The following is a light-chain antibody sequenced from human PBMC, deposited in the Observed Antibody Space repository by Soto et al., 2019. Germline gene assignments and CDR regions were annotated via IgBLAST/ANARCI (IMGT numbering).Light chain of an antibody. CDR3: QHYDGSPRT. Sequence: ENVLTQSPGTVSLSPGERATLSCRASQGVTSNHLAWYQQKPGQAPRLLIYGVFSRATGIPDRFSGSGSGTDFTLTITILEPEDSAVYFCQHYDGSPRTFGQGTKLEIK. V-gene: IGKV3-20*01. CDR2: GVF. CDR1: QGVTSNH. J-gene: IGKJ2*01.